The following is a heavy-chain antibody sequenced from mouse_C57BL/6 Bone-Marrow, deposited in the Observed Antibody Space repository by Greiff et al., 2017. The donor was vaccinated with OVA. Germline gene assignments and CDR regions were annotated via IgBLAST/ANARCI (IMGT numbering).Heavy chain of an antibody. J-gene: IGHJ4*01. Sequence: QVQLQQPGAELVRPGSSVKLSCKASGYTFTSYWMDWVKQRPGQGLEWIGNIYSSDSETHYNQKFKDKATLTVDNSSSTAYMQLSSLTSEDSAVYYCARGSGFYAMDYWGQGTSVTVSS. D-gene: IGHD4-1*01. CDR1: GYTFTSYW. CDR2: IYSSDSET. CDR3: ARGSGFYAMDY. V-gene: IGHV1-61*01.